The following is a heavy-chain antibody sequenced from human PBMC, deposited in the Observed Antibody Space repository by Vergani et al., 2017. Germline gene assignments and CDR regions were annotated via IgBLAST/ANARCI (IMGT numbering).Heavy chain of an antibody. D-gene: IGHD3-22*01. V-gene: IGHV4-38-2*01. CDR1: GSSISSGYY. CDR2: IYHSGST. J-gene: IGHJ5*02. Sequence: QVQLQESGPGLVKPSETLSLTCAVSGSSISSGYYWGWIRQPPGKGLEWIGSIYHSGSTYYNPSLKSRVTISVDTSKNQFSLKLSSVTAADTAVYYCAGWSDYYDSSGYYPNWFDPWGQGTLVTVSS. CDR3: AGWSDYYDSSGYYPNWFDP.